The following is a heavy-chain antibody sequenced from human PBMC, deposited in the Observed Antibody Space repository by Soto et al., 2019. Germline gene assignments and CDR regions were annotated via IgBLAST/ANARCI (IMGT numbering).Heavy chain of an antibody. Sequence: QVQLQESGPGLVKPSETLSLTCTVSGGSISSYYWSWIRQPPGKGLEWIGYIYYSGSTNYNPSLKSRVTISVDTSKNQFSLKLSSVTAVDTAVYYCARDRRYYGSGSYTPGLYYYYGMDVWGQGTTVTVSS. CDR2: IYYSGST. D-gene: IGHD3-10*01. V-gene: IGHV4-59*01. J-gene: IGHJ6*02. CDR1: GGSISSYY. CDR3: ARDRRYYGSGSYTPGLYYYYGMDV.